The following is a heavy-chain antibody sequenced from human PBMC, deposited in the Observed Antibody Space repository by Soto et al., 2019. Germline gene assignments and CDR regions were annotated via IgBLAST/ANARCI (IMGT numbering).Heavy chain of an antibody. D-gene: IGHD2-2*01. J-gene: IGHJ6*03. CDR3: AKAKYQRLPPLGYMDV. CDR2: ISGSGGST. CDR1: GFTFSSYA. V-gene: IGHV3-23*01. Sequence: GGSLRLSCAASGFTFSSYAMSWVRQAPGKGLEWVSAISGSGGSTYYADSVKGRFTISRDNSKNTLYLQMNSLRAEDTAVYYCAKAKYQRLPPLGYMDVGGKGTTFTVSS.